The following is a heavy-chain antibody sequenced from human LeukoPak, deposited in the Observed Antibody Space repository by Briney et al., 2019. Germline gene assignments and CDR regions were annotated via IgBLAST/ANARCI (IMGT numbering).Heavy chain of an antibody. J-gene: IGHJ3*02. CDR2: IYYSGST. D-gene: IGHD3-3*01. CDR3: ARDPGFWSGYYREDAFDI. V-gene: IGHV4-59*01. CDR1: GGSISSYY. Sequence: ETLSLTCTVSGGSISSYYWSWIRQPPGKGLEWIGYIYYSGSTNYNPSLKSRVTITVDTSKNQFSLKLSSVTAADTAVYYCARDPGFWSGYYREDAFDIWGQGTMVTVSS.